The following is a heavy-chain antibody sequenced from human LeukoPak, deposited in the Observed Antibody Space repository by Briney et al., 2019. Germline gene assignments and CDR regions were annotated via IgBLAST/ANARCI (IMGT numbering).Heavy chain of an antibody. J-gene: IGHJ4*02. V-gene: IGHV4-34*01. CDR2: INHSGST. D-gene: IGHD3-22*01. CDR3: ARGYYYDSSGYYPYFDY. CDR1: GGSSSGYY. Sequence: SETLSLTCAVYGGSSSGYYWSWIRQPPGKGLEWIGEINHSGSTNYNPSLKSRVTISVDTSKNQFSLKLSSVTAADTAVYYCARGYYYDSSGYYPYFDYWGQGTLVTVSS.